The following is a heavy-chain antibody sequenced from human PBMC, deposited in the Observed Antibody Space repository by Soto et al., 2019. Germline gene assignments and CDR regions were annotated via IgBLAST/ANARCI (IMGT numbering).Heavy chain of an antibody. J-gene: IGHJ4*02. D-gene: IGHD3-22*01. Sequence: QVQLVQSGAEVKKPGSSVKVSCKASGGTFSSYAISWVRQAPGQGLEWMGGIIPIFGTANYAQKFQGRVTITADESTSTAYMELSSLRSEDTAVYYCAREGVIVVDHYYDYWCQGTLLTVSS. CDR2: IIPIFGTA. V-gene: IGHV1-69*01. CDR3: AREGVIVVDHYYDY. CDR1: GGTFSSYA.